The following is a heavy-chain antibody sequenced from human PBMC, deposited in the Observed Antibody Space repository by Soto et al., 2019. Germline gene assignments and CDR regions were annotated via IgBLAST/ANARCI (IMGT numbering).Heavy chain of an antibody. CDR1: GGSFSGYY. D-gene: IGHD3-16*02. Sequence: PSETLSLTCAVYGGSFSGYYWSWIRQPPGKGLEWIGEINHSGSTNYNPSLKSRVTISVDTSKNQFSLKLSSVTAADTAVYYCARGHRDYIWGSYRYAYWGQGTLVTVSS. CDR3: ARGHRDYIWGSYRYAY. V-gene: IGHV4-34*01. CDR2: INHSGST. J-gene: IGHJ4*02.